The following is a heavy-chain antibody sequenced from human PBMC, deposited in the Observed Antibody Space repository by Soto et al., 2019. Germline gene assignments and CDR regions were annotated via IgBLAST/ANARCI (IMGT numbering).Heavy chain of an antibody. CDR3: ARGSCSSTSCYKEYYFDL. Sequence: PGGSLRLCCAASGFTFSDYFMSWIRQAPGKGLEWVSFISGSSDKYYADSVRGRFTIARDNSKNTLYLQMNSLRTDDTAVYYCARGSCSSTSCYKEYYFDLWGQGTLVTVSS. J-gene: IGHJ4*02. CDR1: GFTFSDYF. CDR2: ISGSSDK. V-gene: IGHV3-11*05. D-gene: IGHD2-2*02.